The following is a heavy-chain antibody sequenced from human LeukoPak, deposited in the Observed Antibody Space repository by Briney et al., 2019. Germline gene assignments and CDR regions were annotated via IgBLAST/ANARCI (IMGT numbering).Heavy chain of an antibody. CDR3: ARRRRIGAVGTDAFDI. D-gene: IGHD6-13*01. Sequence: ASVKVSCKASGYTFTSYGISWVRQAPGQGLEWMGWISAYNGNTNYAQKLQGRVTMTTDTSTSTAYMELRSLRSDDTAVYYCARRRRIGAVGTDAFDIWGQGTMVTVSS. CDR2: ISAYNGNT. CDR1: GYTFTSYG. V-gene: IGHV1-18*01. J-gene: IGHJ3*02.